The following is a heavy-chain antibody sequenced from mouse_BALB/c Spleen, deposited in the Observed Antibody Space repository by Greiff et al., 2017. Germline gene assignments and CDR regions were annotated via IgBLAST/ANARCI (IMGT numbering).Heavy chain of an antibody. CDR1: GFSLSTSGMG. D-gene: IGHD1-1*01. V-gene: IGHV8-12*01. Sequence: ESGPGILQPSQTLSLTCSFSGFSLSTSGMGVSWIRQPSGKGLEWLAHIYWDDDKRYNPSLKSRLTISKDTSRNQVFLKITSVDTADTATYYCARTDYGSRRFAYWGQGTLVTVSA. J-gene: IGHJ3*01. CDR2: IYWDDDK. CDR3: ARTDYGSRRFAY.